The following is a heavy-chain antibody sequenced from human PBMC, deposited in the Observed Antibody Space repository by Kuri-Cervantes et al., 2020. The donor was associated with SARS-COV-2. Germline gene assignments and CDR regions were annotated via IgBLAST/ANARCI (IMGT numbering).Heavy chain of an antibody. V-gene: IGHV4-4*07. J-gene: IGHJ4*02. CDR3: ARVDSSSVDY. CDR1: GGSISSYY. D-gene: IGHD6-6*01. CDR2: IYTSGST. Sequence: ESLKISCTVSGGSISSYYWSWIRQPAGKGLEWIGRIYTSGSTNYNPSLKSRVTMSVDTSKNQFSLKLSSVTAADTAVYYCARVDSSSVDYWGQGTLVTVSS.